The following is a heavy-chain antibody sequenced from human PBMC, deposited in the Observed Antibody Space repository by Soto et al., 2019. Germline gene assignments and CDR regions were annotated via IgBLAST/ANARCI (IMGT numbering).Heavy chain of an antibody. CDR2: IYYSGSA. Sequence: SETLSLTCTVSGGSISSGGYYWSWIRQHPGKGLEWIGYIYYSGSAYYNPSLKSRVTISVDTSKNQFSLKLSSVTAADTAVYYCARSARASSSEYSSSWCNWFDPWGQGTLVTVSS. CDR3: ARSARASSSEYSSSWCNWFDP. J-gene: IGHJ5*02. CDR1: GGSISSGGYY. D-gene: IGHD6-13*01. V-gene: IGHV4-31*03.